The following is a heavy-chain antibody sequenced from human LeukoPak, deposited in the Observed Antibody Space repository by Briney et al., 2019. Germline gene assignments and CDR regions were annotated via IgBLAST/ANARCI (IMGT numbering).Heavy chain of an antibody. CDR3: AGRHYYDSSGFLEGYYYYGMDV. D-gene: IGHD3-22*01. V-gene: IGHV1-69*04. CDR1: GGTFSSYA. CDR2: IIPILGIA. J-gene: IGHJ6*02. Sequence: SVKVSCKASGGTFSSYAISWVRQAPGQGLEWMGRIIPILGIANYAQKFQGRVTITADKSTSTAYMELSSLRSEDTAVYYCAGRHYYDSSGFLEGYYYYGMDVWGQGTTVTVSS.